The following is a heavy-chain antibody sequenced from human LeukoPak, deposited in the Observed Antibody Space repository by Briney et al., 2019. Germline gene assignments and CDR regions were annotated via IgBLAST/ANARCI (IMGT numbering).Heavy chain of an antibody. CDR3: ARDFRIAAAGRDAFDI. Sequence: ASVKVSCKASGYTFTGYYMHWVRQAPGQALEWMGWINPNSGGTNYAQKFQGRVTMTRDTSISTAYMELSRLRSDDTAVYYCARDFRIAAAGRDAFDIWGQGTMVTVSS. J-gene: IGHJ3*02. D-gene: IGHD6-13*01. V-gene: IGHV1-2*02. CDR2: INPNSGGT. CDR1: GYTFTGYY.